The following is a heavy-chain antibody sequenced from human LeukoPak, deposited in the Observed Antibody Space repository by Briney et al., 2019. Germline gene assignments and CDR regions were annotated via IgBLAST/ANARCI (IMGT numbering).Heavy chain of an antibody. CDR1: GGSISSYY. CDR2: IYYSGST. D-gene: IGHD3-10*01. J-gene: IGHJ4*02. V-gene: IGHV4-59*01. Sequence: PSETLSLTCTVSGGSISSYYWSWIRQPPGKGLEWIGYIYYSGSTNYNPSLKSRVTISVDTSKNQLSLKLSSVTAADTAVYYCARGSGSLFGRIDYRGQGTLVTVSS. CDR3: ARGSGSLFGRIDY.